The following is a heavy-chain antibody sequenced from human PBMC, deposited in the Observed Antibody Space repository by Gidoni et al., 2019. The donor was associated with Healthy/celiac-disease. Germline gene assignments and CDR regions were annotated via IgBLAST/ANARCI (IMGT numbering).Heavy chain of an antibody. V-gene: IGHV1-2*02. J-gene: IGHJ6*02. CDR2: INPNSGGT. D-gene: IGHD4-17*01. Sequence: QVQLVQSGAEVKKPGASVNVSCKASGYTFTGYYMHWVRQAPGKGLEWMGWINPNSGGTNYAQKFQGRVTITRDTSISTAYMELSRLRSDDTAVYYCARVKGHDYGDYETGSPLYYYYGMDVWGQGTTVTVSS. CDR3: ARVKGHDYGDYETGSPLYYYYGMDV. CDR1: GYTFTGYY.